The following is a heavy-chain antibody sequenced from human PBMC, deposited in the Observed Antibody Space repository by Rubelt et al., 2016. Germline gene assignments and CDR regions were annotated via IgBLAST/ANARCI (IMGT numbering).Heavy chain of an antibody. CDR3: ARSYSNYQDGYYYCYGMDV. CDR1: GYTFTSYA. Sequence: QVQLVQSGAEVKKPGASVKVSCKASGYTFTSYAMHWVRQAPGQRLEWMGWINAGNGNTKYSQKFQAGVPITWGTSASRAYMGLSSLRSEDTAVYYCARSYSNYQDGYYYCYGMDVWGQGTTVTVSS. D-gene: IGHD4-11*01. J-gene: IGHJ6*02. CDR2: INAGNGNT. V-gene: IGHV1-3*01.